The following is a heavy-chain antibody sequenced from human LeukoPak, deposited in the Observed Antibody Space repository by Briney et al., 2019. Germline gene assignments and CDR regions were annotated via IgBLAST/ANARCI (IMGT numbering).Heavy chain of an antibody. D-gene: IGHD6-13*01. J-gene: IGHJ4*02. Sequence: ASVKVSCKASGYTFTGYYMHWVRQAPGQGLEWMGWINPNSGGTDYSQKFQGRVTMTRDTSINTAYMELSSLRSDDRAVYYCVRDAIAAAGTGGWGQGTLVTVSS. V-gene: IGHV1-2*02. CDR2: INPNSGGT. CDR3: VRDAIAAAGTGG. CDR1: GYTFTGYY.